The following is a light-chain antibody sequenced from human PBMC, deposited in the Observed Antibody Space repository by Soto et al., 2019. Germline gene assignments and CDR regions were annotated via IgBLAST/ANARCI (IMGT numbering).Light chain of an antibody. CDR3: QAWDSKTVV. V-gene: IGLV3-1*01. CDR1: KLGDKY. Sequence: SYELTQPPSVSVSPGQTATITCSGDKLGDKYASWYQQKPSQSPVLVIYQDRKRPSGIPERFSGSNSGNTATLTISGTQAMDEADYYCQAWDSKTVVFGGGTKLTVL. J-gene: IGLJ2*01. CDR2: QDR.